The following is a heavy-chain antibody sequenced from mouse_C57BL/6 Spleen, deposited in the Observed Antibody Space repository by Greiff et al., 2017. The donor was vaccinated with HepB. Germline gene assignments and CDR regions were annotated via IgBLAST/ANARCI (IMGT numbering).Heavy chain of an antibody. CDR3: ARLSPSNWDYFDY. J-gene: IGHJ2*01. CDR2: IDPSDSYT. CDR1: GYTFTSYW. V-gene: IGHV1-69*01. D-gene: IGHD4-1*02. Sequence: QVQLQQPGAELVMPGASVKLSCKASGYTFTSYWMHWVKQRPRQGLEWIGEIDPSDSYTNYNQKFKGKSTLTVDKSSSTAYMQLSSLTSEDSAVYYCARLSPSNWDYFDYWGQGTTLTVSS.